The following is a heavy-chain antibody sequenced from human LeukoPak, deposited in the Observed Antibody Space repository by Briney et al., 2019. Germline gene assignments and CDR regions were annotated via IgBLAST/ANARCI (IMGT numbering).Heavy chain of an antibody. J-gene: IGHJ4*02. CDR2: IIPIFGTA. CDR1: GGTFSSYA. D-gene: IGHD2-2*01. Sequence: SVKVSCKASGGTFSSYAISWVRQAPGQGLEWMGGIIPIFGTANYAQKFQGRVTITADESTSTAYMELSSLRSEDTAVYYCARGYCSSTSCHTDFDYWGQGTLVTASS. V-gene: IGHV1-69*13. CDR3: ARGYCSSTSCHTDFDY.